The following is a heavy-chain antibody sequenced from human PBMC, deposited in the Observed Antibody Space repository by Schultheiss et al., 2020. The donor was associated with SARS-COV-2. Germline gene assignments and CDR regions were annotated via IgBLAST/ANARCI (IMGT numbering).Heavy chain of an antibody. CDR1: GFTFSSYA. D-gene: IGHD1-26*01. J-gene: IGHJ5*02. CDR3: ARVGAGPP. V-gene: IGHV3-30*01. CDR2: ISYDGSNK. Sequence: GGSLRLSCAASGFTFSSYAMHWVRQAPGKGLEWVAVISYDGSNKYYADSVKGRFTISRDNSKNTLYLQMNSLRAEDTAVYYCARVGAGPPWGQGTLVTVSS.